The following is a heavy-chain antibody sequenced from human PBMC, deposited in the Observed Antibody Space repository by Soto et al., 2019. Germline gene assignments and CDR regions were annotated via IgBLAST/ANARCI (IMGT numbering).Heavy chain of an antibody. Sequence: SETLSLTCTVSGGSISSGGYYWSWIRQHPGKGLEWIGYIYYSGSTYYNPSLKSRVTISVDTSKNQFSLKLSSVTAADTAVYYCSRLGTYYDMLPGPYCAFDIWGKGTMLTRSS. CDR2: IYYSGST. CDR1: GGSISSGGYY. CDR3: SRLGTYYDMLPGPYCAFDI. V-gene: IGHV4-31*03. J-gene: IGHJ3*02. D-gene: IGHD3-9*01.